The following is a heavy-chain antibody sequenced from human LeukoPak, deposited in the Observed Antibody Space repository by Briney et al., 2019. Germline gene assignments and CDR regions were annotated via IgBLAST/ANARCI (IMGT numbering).Heavy chain of an antibody. CDR3: ARANWRLVLDY. V-gene: IGHV4-39*07. J-gene: IGHJ4*02. CDR2: IYYSGST. CDR1: GGSISSSSYY. Sequence: SETLSLTCTVSGGSISSSSYYWGWIRQPPGKGLEWIGSIYYSGSTYYNPSLKSRVTISVDTSKNQFSLKLSSVTAADTAVYYCARANWRLVLDYWGQGTLVTVSS. D-gene: IGHD6-19*01.